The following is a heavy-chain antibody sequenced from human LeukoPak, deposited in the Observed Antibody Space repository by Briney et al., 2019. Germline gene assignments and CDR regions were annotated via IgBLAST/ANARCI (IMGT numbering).Heavy chain of an antibody. CDR2: IYYSGST. CDR3: ARVYGFGELSRYYYGMDV. D-gene: IGHD3-10*01. V-gene: IGHV4-31*03. CDR1: GGSISSGGYY. J-gene: IGHJ6*02. Sequence: PSETLSLTCTASGGSISSGGYYWSWIRQHPGKGLEWIGYIYYSGSTYYNPSLKSRVTISVDTSKNQFSLKLSSVTAADTAVYYCARVYGFGELSRYYYGMDVWGQGTTVTVSS.